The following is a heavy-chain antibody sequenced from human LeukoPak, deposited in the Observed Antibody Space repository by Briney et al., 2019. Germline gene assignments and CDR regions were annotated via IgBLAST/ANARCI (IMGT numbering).Heavy chain of an antibody. V-gene: IGHV1-2*02. CDR2: IYPNGGGT. D-gene: IGHD2-2*01. CDR1: GYTFTGYY. Sequence: GAAVQVSCMHSGYTFTGYYMHWVRQAPGQGRGRMGWIYPNGGGTNYAQKLQGRVTMTRDTTLSTAYMELSRLRSGGTAVYYCARDKGGVPAAIGPVWNDWFDPWGQGTLVTVSS. CDR3: ARDKGGVPAAIGPVWNDWFDP. J-gene: IGHJ5*02.